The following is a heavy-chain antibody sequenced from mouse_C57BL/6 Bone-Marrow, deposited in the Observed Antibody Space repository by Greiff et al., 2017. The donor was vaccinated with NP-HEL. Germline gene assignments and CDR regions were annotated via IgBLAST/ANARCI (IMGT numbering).Heavy chain of an antibody. Sequence: EVKLMESEGGLVQPGSSMKLSCTASGFTFSDYYMAWVRQVPEKGLEWVANINYDGSSTYYLDSLKSRFIISRDNAKNILYLQMSSLKSEDTATYYCARVTYTVVDYWGQGTTLTVSS. J-gene: IGHJ2*01. CDR2: INYDGSST. V-gene: IGHV5-16*01. CDR3: ARVTYTVVDY. CDR1: GFTFSDYY. D-gene: IGHD1-1*01.